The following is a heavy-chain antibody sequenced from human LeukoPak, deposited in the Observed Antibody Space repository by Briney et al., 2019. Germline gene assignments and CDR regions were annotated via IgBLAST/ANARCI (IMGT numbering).Heavy chain of an antibody. CDR1: GDSFSSHY. Sequence: PSETLSLTCAVSGDSFSSHYWTWIRQSPGTGLEWIGYISHIGRTNYNPSLKSRVTISIDTSKNQFSLKLRSVTAADTAVYHCARDLVTVTKGFDTWGQGTMVSVSS. D-gene: IGHD4-17*01. CDR3: ARDLVTVTKGFDT. V-gene: IGHV4-59*11. CDR2: ISHIGRT. J-gene: IGHJ3*02.